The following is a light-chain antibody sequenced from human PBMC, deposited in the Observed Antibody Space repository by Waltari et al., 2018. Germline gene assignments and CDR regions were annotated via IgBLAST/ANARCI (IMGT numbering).Light chain of an antibody. J-gene: IGLJ2*01. CDR2: LPH. CDR3: ATRDEGPTVV. Sequence: QSVLTQPPSASGTPGQSVTISCSGSLSNIGTHYVYWYQQLPGTPPKPLLYLPHQRPSWVPDRFSASKSGTSSSLAISGLRFEDEGDYYWATRDEGPTVVFGGGTKVTVL. CDR1: LSNIGTHY. V-gene: IGLV1-47*01.